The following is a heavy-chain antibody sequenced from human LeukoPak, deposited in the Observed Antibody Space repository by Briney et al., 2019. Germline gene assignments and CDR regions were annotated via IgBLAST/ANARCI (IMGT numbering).Heavy chain of an antibody. V-gene: IGHV4-39*02. CDR1: GGSISSSSNY. Sequence: PSETLSLTCTVSGGSISSSSNYWGWIRQPPGEGLEWIGSIYYSGSTYYNPSLKSRVTISVDTSKNQFSLKLTSVTAADTAVYYCARDRVTHWLPGFDPWGQGTLVTVSS. CDR2: IYYSGST. J-gene: IGHJ5*02. CDR3: ARDRVTHWLPGFDP. D-gene: IGHD2-21*02.